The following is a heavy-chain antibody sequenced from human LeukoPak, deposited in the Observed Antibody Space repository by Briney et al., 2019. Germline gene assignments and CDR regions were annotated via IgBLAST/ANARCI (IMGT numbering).Heavy chain of an antibody. V-gene: IGHV3-20*04. J-gene: IGHJ3*02. CDR3: ARESGYCSGGSCYPDAFDI. CDR2: INWNGGST. CDR1: GFTFDDYG. D-gene: IGHD2-15*01. Sequence: GGSLRLSCAASGFTFDDYGMSWVRQAPGKGLEWVSGINWNGGSTGYADSVKGRFTISRDNAKNSLYLQMNSLRAEDTASYYCARESGYCSGGSCYPDAFDIWGQGTMVTVSS.